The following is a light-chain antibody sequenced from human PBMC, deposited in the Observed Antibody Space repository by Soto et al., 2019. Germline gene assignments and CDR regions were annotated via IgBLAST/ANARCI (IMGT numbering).Light chain of an antibody. CDR1: QSVSVN. Sequence: EIVMTQGPGTLSVSPGERATLSCRASQSVSVNLAWYQQKPGQAPRLLIYDASNRATGVPARFSGSGSGRDFTLTIISLEPEDFAVYYCQQRSNWPPITFGQGTRLDIK. CDR2: DAS. J-gene: IGKJ5*01. V-gene: IGKV3-11*02. CDR3: QQRSNWPPIT.